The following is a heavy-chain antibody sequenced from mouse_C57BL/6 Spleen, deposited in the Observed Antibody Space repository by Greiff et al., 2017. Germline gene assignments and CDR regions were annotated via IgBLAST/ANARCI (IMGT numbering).Heavy chain of an antibody. CDR3: ARDLNYYAMDY. V-gene: IGHV7-1*01. CDR1: GFTFSDFY. Sequence: EVQRVESGGGLVQSGRSLRLSCATSGFTFSDFYMEWVRQAPGKGLEWIAASRNKANDYTTEYSASVKGRFIVSRDTSQSILYLQMNALRAEDTAIYYCARDLNYYAMDYWGQGTSVTVSS. J-gene: IGHJ4*01. CDR2: SRNKANDYTT.